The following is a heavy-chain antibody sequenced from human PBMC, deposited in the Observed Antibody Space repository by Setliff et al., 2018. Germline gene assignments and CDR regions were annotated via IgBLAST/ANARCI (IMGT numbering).Heavy chain of an antibody. V-gene: IGHV3-48*01. D-gene: IGHD2-15*01. CDR3: ARDLVKDIVVVVWYFDL. J-gene: IGHJ2*01. CDR1: GFSFGDYA. CDR2: INAGGYNT. Sequence: PGGSLRLSCVTSGFSFGDYAMNWVRQAPGKGLQWVSNINAGGYNTYYADSVKGRFTISRDNAKNSLYLQMNSLRAEDTAVYYCARDLVKDIVVVVWYFDLWGRGTLVTVSS.